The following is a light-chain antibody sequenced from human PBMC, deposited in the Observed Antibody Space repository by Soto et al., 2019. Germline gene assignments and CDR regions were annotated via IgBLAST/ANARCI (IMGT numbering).Light chain of an antibody. CDR1: QSVSSSY. CDR2: GTS. J-gene: IGKJ1*01. CDR3: QQYGSSSWK. Sequence: EIVLTQSPGTLSLSPGERATLSCRASQSVSSSYLAWYQQKPGQAPRLLIYGTSSRATAIPDRFSGSGSATDFTLTISRLEPEDCAVYYCQQYGSSSWKFGQGNQVDLK. V-gene: IGKV3-20*01.